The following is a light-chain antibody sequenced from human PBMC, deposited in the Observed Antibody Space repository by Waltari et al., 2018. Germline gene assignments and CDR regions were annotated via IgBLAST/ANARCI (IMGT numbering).Light chain of an antibody. V-gene: IGKV1-39*01. Sequence: DIQMTQSPSSLSASVGDRVTITCRASQSISSYLNWYQQKPGKAPKLLIYAASSLQSGVPSRFSGSGSGTDFTLTISSLQPEDVAIYYCQHYYRAPHTFGQGTKLEIK. CDR2: AAS. CDR3: QHYYRAPHT. J-gene: IGKJ2*01. CDR1: QSISSY.